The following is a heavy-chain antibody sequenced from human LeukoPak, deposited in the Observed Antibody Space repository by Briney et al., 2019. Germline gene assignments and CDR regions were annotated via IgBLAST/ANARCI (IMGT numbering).Heavy chain of an antibody. J-gene: IGHJ3*02. Sequence: AGGSLRLSCAASGFTFTSYGISWVRQAPGQGLEWMGWISAYNGNTNYAQKLQGRVTMTTDTSTSTAYMELRSLRSDDTAVYYCARADHVGWELLLHAFDIWGQGTMVTVSS. D-gene: IGHD1-26*01. CDR1: GFTFTSYG. V-gene: IGHV1-18*01. CDR3: ARADHVGWELLLHAFDI. CDR2: ISAYNGNT.